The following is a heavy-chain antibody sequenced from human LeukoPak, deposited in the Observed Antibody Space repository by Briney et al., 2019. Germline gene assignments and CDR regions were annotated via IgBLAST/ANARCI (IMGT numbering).Heavy chain of an antibody. D-gene: IGHD6-13*01. J-gene: IGHJ4*02. CDR1: GGSISSYY. CDR3: ARGGSSWYERAYYFDY. Sequence: SETLSLTCTVSGGSISSYYWSWIRQPPGKGLEWIGYIYYSGSTNYNPSLKSRVTISVDTSKNQFSLKLSSVTAADTAVYYCARGGSSWYERAYYFDYWGQGTLVTVSS. CDR2: IYYSGST. V-gene: IGHV4-59*01.